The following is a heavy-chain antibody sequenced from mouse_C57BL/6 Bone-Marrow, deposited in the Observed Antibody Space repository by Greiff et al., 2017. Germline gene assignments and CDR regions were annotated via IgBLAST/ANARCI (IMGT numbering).Heavy chain of an antibody. V-gene: IGHV1-69*01. J-gene: IGHJ3*01. CDR2: IDPSDSYN. CDR3: ARRSSVFPGFAY. CDR1: GYTFPSYW. D-gene: IGHD3-2*02. Sequence: VQLQQPGAELVMPGASVKLSCKASGYTFPSYWMHWVKQSPGQGLEWIGEIDPSDSYNTYNQKFKGKSTLTVDKSSSTAYMQLSSLTSEDSAVYYCARRSSVFPGFAYWGQGTLVTVSA.